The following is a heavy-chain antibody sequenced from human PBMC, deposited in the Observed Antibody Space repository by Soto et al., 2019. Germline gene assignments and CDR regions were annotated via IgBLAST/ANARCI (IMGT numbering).Heavy chain of an antibody. D-gene: IGHD3-9*01. V-gene: IGHV1-3*01. CDR1: KYTVSNYA. CDR2: ISPGSANT. J-gene: IGHJ6*02. CDR3: ARDTITPGGHFSQFGMDV. Sequence: APVKVSRKASKYTVSNYAFHCVSQAPGQVLEWMGWISPGSANTKYSQKFQARVTFTWDTSASTAYMELSSLRSEDTALYYCARDTITPGGHFSQFGMDVWGQGTSVTVCS.